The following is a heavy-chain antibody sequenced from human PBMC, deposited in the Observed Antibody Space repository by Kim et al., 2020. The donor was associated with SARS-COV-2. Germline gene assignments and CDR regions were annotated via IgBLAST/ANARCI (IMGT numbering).Heavy chain of an antibody. Sequence: SETLSLSCSVSGGSMRSYYWSWIRQTPGKGLEWIGYFYNDGFTNYNPSLKSRVTISLDTSKNQFSLKMNSVTAADTAFYFCARGMYDWPHFDYWGQGILVTVSS. D-gene: IGHD1-20*01. J-gene: IGHJ4*02. CDR1: GGSMRSYY. V-gene: IGHV4-59*13. CDR3: ARGMYDWPHFDY. CDR2: FYNDGFT.